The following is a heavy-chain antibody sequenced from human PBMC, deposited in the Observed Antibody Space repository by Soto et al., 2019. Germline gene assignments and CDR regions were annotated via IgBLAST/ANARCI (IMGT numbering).Heavy chain of an antibody. CDR1: GGTFSSYT. V-gene: IGHV1-69*08. CDR3: ARDSSGWYVY. J-gene: IGHJ4*02. Sequence: QVQLVQSGAEVKKPGSSVKVSCKASGGTFSSYTISWVRQAPGQGLEWMGRIIPILGIANYAQKFHGRVTITADKSTSTAYMELSSLRSEDTAVYFCARDSSGWYVYWGQGTLVTVSS. D-gene: IGHD6-19*01. CDR2: IIPILGIA.